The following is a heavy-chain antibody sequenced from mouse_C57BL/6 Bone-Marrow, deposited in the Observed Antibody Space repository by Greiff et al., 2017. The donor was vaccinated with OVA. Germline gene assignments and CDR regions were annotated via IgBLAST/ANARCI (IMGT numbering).Heavy chain of an antibody. D-gene: IGHD1-1*01. CDR2: ISYDGSN. V-gene: IGHV3-6*01. CDR1: GYSITSGYY. CDR3: ATAGYYGSSYNY. J-gene: IGHJ2*01. Sequence: EVQLVESGPGLVKPSQSLSLTCSVTGYSITSGYYWNWIRQFPGNKLEWMGYISYDGSNNYNPSLKNRISITRDTSKNQFFLKLNSVTTEDTATYYCATAGYYGSSYNYWGQGTTLTVSS.